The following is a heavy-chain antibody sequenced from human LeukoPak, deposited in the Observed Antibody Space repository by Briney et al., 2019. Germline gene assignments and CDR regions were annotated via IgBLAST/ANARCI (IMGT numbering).Heavy chain of an antibody. V-gene: IGHV1-46*01. J-gene: IGHJ4*02. CDR3: ARDLLPIGYIGSPVGATTGDNFDY. CDR1: GYTFTSYY. CDR2: INPSGGST. D-gene: IGHD1-26*01. Sequence: ASVKVSSKASGYTFTSYYMHWVRQAPGQGLEWMGIINPSGGSTSYAQKFQGRVTMTRDTSTSTVYMELSSLRSEDTAVYYCARDLLPIGYIGSPVGATTGDNFDYWGQGTLVTVSS.